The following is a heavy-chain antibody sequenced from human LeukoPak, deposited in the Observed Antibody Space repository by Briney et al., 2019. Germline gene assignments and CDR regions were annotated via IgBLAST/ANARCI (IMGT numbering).Heavy chain of an antibody. J-gene: IGHJ5*02. Sequence: PSETLSLTCAVYGGSFSGYYWSWIRQPPGKGLEWIGYIYYSGSTNYNPSLKSRVTISVDTSKNQFSLKLSSVTAADTAVYYCARVSPPYYYDSSPFDPWGQGTLVTVSS. V-gene: IGHV4-59*01. CDR1: GGSFSGYY. CDR2: IYYSGST. D-gene: IGHD3-22*01. CDR3: ARVSPPYYYDSSPFDP.